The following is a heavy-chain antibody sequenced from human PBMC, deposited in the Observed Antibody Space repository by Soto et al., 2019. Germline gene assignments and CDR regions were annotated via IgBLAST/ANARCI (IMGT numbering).Heavy chain of an antibody. D-gene: IGHD3-22*01. CDR2: MNPNSGNT. CDR1: GYTFTSYD. V-gene: IGHV1-8*01. J-gene: IGHJ3*02. CDR3: ARGLYYDSSGSDDAFDI. Sequence: ASVKVSCTASGYTFTSYDINGVRQATGQGLEWMGWMNPNSGNTGYTQKFQGRVTMARNTSISTAYMELSSLRSEDTAVYYCARGLYYDSSGSDDAFDIWGQGTMVTV.